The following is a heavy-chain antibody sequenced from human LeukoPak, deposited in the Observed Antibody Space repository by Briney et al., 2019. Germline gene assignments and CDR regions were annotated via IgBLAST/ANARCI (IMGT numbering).Heavy chain of an antibody. J-gene: IGHJ6*03. V-gene: IGHV1-69*05. Sequence: ASVKVSCKASGGTFSSYAISWVRQAPGQGLEWMGGIIPIFGTANYAQKFQGRVTITTDESTSTAYMELSSMRYEDTAVYYCTILPLPRNDFWSGYPIRYYMDVWGKGTTVTVSS. CDR3: TILPLPRNDFWSGYPIRYYMDV. CDR2: IIPIFGTA. D-gene: IGHD3-3*01. CDR1: GGTFSSYA.